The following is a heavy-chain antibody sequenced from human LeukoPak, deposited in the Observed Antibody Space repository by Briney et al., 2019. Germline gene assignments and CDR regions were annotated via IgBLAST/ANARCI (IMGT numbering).Heavy chain of an antibody. Sequence: PSETPSLTCTVSGGSISSYYWSWIRQPPGKGLEWIGYISYSGSTNYNPSLKSRVSISVETSKNQFSLKLSSVTAADTAVYYCARGNWNYASFWFDPWGQGTLVTVSS. V-gene: IGHV4-59*01. CDR1: GGSISSYY. D-gene: IGHD1-7*01. CDR2: ISYSGST. J-gene: IGHJ5*02. CDR3: ARGNWNYASFWFDP.